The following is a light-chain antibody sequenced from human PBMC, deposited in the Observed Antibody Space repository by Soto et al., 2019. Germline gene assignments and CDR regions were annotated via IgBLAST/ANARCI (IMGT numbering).Light chain of an antibody. J-gene: IGKJ1*01. CDR2: DAS. Sequence: DIQMTQSPSTLSASVGDRVTITCRASQTIINWLAWYQQKPGKAPKLLIYDASSLETGVPSRFSGSGSGTDFTLTISRLEPEDFAVYYCQQYGSSPPTFGQGTKVDI. CDR3: QQYGSSPPT. V-gene: IGKV1-5*01. CDR1: QTIINW.